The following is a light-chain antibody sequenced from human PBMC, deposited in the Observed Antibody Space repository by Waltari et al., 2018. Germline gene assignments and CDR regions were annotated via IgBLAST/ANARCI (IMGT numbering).Light chain of an antibody. CDR2: AAS. CDR1: QSITGY. V-gene: IGKV1-39*01. CDR3: QQSYSNSIT. Sequence: DIQMTQSPSSLSASVGDRVTITCRASQSITGYLNWYQQKPGKAPKLLIYAASNLQSGVHSRFSGSGSGTDFTLTNSSMQPEDFATYYCQQSYSNSITFGQGTRLEIK. J-gene: IGKJ5*01.